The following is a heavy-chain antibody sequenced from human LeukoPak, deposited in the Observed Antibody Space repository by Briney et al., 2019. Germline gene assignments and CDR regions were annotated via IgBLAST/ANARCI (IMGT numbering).Heavy chain of an antibody. Sequence: PGGSLRLSCAASGFTSGVTFDDYGMNWVRQVPGKGLEWVSGISRDGGRTGYADSVQGRFTISRDNSRNSLYMQMNSLRAEDTAVYYCARDPGYGSGSYLSYWGQGALVTVAS. CDR1: GFTSGVTFDDYG. J-gene: IGHJ4*02. CDR2: ISRDGGRT. CDR3: ARDPGYGSGSYLSY. V-gene: IGHV3-20*04. D-gene: IGHD3-10*01.